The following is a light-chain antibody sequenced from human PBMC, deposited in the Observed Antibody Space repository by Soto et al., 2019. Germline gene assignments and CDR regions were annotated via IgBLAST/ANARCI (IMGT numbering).Light chain of an antibody. CDR2: EVR. CDR1: INDMGGYNY. J-gene: IGLJ1*01. Sequence: QCLLTQPASLSGSPGQSITISCTGTINDMGGYNYVSWYQQHPGKAPKLLIFEVRSRPSGVSNRFSGSKSGNTASLTISALQPEDEADYFCNSYTSSTSIPYVYGTGTKVNVL. V-gene: IGLV2-14*01. CDR3: NSYTSSTSIPYV.